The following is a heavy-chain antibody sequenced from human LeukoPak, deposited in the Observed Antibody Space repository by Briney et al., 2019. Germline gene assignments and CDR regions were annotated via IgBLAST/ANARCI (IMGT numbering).Heavy chain of an antibody. Sequence: GASVKVSCKASGYTFTSYDINWVRQATGQGLEWMGWMNPNSGNTGYAQKFQGRVTITRNTSISTAYMELSSLRSEDTAVYYCARGLSRYYDFWSGYYRLPYYYYMDVWGKGTTVTVSS. CDR3: ARGLSRYYDFWSGYYRLPYYYYMDV. CDR1: GYTFTSYD. D-gene: IGHD3-3*01. V-gene: IGHV1-8*03. CDR2: MNPNSGNT. J-gene: IGHJ6*03.